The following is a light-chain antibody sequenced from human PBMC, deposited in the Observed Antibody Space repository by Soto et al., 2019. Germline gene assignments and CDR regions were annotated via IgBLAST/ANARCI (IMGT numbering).Light chain of an antibody. CDR2: GAS. Sequence: PGRRATLSCRASQSVGSYLTWYQQKPGQAPRLLIYGASNRATGIPDRFSGSGSGTDFTLTISRLEPEDFAVYYCQRYSDSSIPFGPGTRLEIK. CDR3: QRYSDSSIP. V-gene: IGKV3-11*01. CDR1: QSVGSY. J-gene: IGKJ5*01.